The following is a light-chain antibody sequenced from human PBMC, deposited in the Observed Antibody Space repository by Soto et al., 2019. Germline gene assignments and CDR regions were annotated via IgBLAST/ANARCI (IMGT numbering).Light chain of an antibody. CDR1: ASDVGGYNY. CDR3: SSQEGSPIGVV. CDR2: EVS. V-gene: IGLV2-8*01. Sequence: QSALTQPPSASGSPGQSVTISCSGTASDVGGYNYVAWYQQHAGTAPKLIIYEVSKRPSGVPARFSGSKSGHTASLTVSGLQAEDEADYYCSSQEGSPIGVVFGGGTKLTVL. J-gene: IGLJ2*01.